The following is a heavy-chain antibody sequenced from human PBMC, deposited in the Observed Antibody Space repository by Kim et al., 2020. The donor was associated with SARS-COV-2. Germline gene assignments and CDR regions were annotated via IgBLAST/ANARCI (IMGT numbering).Heavy chain of an antibody. CDR3: ERVVGATACDY. Sequence: STGGTVKGRSTISGENAKNTLYLQMNSLRAEDTAVYYCERVVGATACDYWGQGTLVTVSS. J-gene: IGHJ4*02. D-gene: IGHD1-26*01. V-gene: IGHV3-74*01.